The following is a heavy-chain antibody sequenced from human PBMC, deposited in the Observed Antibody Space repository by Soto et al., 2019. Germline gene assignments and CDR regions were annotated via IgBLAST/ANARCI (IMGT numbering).Heavy chain of an antibody. CDR3: ATGPFYDCSANQKY. J-gene: IGHJ4*02. Sequence: GASVKVSCKVSGYTLTELSMHWVRQAPGKGLEWMGGFDPEDGETIYAQKFQGRVTMTEDTSTDTAYMELSSLRSEDTAVYFCATGPFYDCSANQKYWGQGTLVTVS. CDR1: GYTLTELS. CDR2: FDPEDGET. D-gene: IGHD3-22*01. V-gene: IGHV1-24*01.